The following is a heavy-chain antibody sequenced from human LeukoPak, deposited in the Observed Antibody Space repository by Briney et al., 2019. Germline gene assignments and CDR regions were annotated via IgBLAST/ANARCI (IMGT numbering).Heavy chain of an antibody. CDR1: GFTFSDYY. D-gene: IGHD3-3*01. Sequence: GGSLRLSCAASGFTFSDYYMSWIRQAPGKGLEWVSYISSSGSTIYYADSVKGRFTISRDNAKNSLYLQMNSLRAEDTVVYYCARALLEWLLPDYWGQGTLVTVSS. V-gene: IGHV3-11*04. CDR3: ARALLEWLLPDY. J-gene: IGHJ4*02. CDR2: ISSSGSTI.